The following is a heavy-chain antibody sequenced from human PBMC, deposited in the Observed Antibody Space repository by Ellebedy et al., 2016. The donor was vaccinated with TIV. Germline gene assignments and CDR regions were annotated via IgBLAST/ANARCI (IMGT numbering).Heavy chain of an antibody. CDR2: ISYDGSNK. Sequence: PGGSLRLSCAASGFTFSSYAMHWVRQAPGKGLEWVAVISYDGSNKYYADSVKGRFTISRDNSKNTLYLQMNSLRAEDTAVYYCAREGPIVGATLRYYFDYWGQGTLVTVSS. CDR3: AREGPIVGATLRYYFDY. D-gene: IGHD1-26*01. V-gene: IGHV3-30*01. J-gene: IGHJ4*02. CDR1: GFTFSSYA.